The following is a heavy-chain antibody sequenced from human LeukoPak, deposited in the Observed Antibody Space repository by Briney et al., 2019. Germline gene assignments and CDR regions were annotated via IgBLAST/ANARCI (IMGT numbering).Heavy chain of an antibody. Sequence: ASVKVSCKASGYTFTSYDITWVRQAPGHGLEWMGWITPYNGNTNYAQKLQGRVTMTTDTSTSAAYMELRSLRSDDTAVYYCARDSDYSGYDWFVYWGQGTLVTVSS. CDR1: GYTFTSYD. CDR3: ARDSDYSGYDWFVY. V-gene: IGHV1-18*01. CDR2: ITPYNGNT. D-gene: IGHD5-12*01. J-gene: IGHJ4*02.